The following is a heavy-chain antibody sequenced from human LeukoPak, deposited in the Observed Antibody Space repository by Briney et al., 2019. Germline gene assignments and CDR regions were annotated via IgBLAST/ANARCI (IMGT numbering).Heavy chain of an antibody. CDR1: GFTFSSYA. V-gene: IGHV3-30*14. CDR2: ISYDGSNK. Sequence: AGGSLRLSCAASGFTFSSYAMHWVRQAPGKGLEWVAVISYDGSNKYYADSVKGRFTISRDNSKNTLYLQMNSLRAEDTAVYYCARHSYGYRLADYWGQGTLVTVSS. J-gene: IGHJ4*02. D-gene: IGHD5-18*01. CDR3: ARHSYGYRLADY.